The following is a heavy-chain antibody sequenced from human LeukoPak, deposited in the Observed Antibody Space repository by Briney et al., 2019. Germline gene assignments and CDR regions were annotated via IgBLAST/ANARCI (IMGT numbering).Heavy chain of an antibody. Sequence: GRSLRLSCAASGFTFSSYWMHWVRQAPGKGLVWVSRINSDGSSTSYADSVKGRFTISRNNAKNTLYLQMNSLRAEDTAVYYCARTPEDYYDSSGYPPGGFDPWGQGTLVTVSS. J-gene: IGHJ5*02. CDR3: ARTPEDYYDSSGYPPGGFDP. V-gene: IGHV3-74*01. CDR2: INSDGSST. D-gene: IGHD3-22*01. CDR1: GFTFSSYW.